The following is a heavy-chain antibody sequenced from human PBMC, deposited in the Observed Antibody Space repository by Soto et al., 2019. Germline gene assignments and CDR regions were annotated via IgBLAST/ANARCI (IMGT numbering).Heavy chain of an antibody. D-gene: IGHD6-19*01. CDR2: ISYDGSNK. CDR1: GFTFSSYG. CDR3: AKERRGWYFFDY. J-gene: IGHJ4*02. Sequence: QVQLVESGGGVVQPGRSLRLSCAASGFTFSSYGMHWVRQAPGKGLEWVAVISYDGSNKYYADSVKGRFTISRDNSKNTLYLQMNSLRAEDTAVYYCAKERRGWYFFDYWGQGTLVTVSS. V-gene: IGHV3-30*18.